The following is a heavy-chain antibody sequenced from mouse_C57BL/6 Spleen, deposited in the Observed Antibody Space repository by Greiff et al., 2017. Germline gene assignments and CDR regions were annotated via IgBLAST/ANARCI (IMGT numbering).Heavy chain of an antibody. CDR3: ARGGSSYHGWYCDV. Sequence: DVKLQESGPGLVKPSQSLSLTCSVTGYSITSGYYWNWIRQFPGNKLEWMGYISYDGSNNYNPSLKNRISITRDTSKNQFFLKLNSVTTEDTATYYCARGGSSYHGWYCDVWGTGTTVTVSS. V-gene: IGHV3-6*01. CDR1: GYSITSGYY. D-gene: IGHD1-1*01. J-gene: IGHJ1*03. CDR2: ISYDGSN.